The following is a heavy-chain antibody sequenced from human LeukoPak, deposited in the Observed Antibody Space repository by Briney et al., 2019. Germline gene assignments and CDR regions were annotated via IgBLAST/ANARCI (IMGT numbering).Heavy chain of an antibody. Sequence: AAVKVSRKASGYTFTGDYMHRVRQAPGPGLEWMGRIDLNSGGTNYALKFHGKVTMTMDTTIRTAYMELSRLRSDDTAVYYCARDRGLVPRDYWGQGTLVTVSS. D-gene: IGHD6-19*01. CDR3: ARDRGLVPRDY. J-gene: IGHJ4*02. CDR2: IDLNSGGT. V-gene: IGHV1-2*06. CDR1: GYTFTGDY.